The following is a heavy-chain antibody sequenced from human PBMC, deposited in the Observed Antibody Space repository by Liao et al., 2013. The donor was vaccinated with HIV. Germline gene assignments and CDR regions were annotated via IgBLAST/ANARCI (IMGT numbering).Heavy chain of an antibody. V-gene: IGHV4-34*01. D-gene: IGHD3-22*01. J-gene: IGHJ2*01. CDR3: ARGLYYYDTYFRYFDL. CDR1: GGSFSGSY. Sequence: QVQLQQWGAGLLKPSETLSLTCAVYGGSFSGSYWSWIRQPPREGTWSGLGSINHSGITNYNPSLTSRVTISVDTSKNQFSLKLSSVTAADTAVYYCARGLYYYDTYFRYFDLWGRGTLVTVSS. CDR2: INHSGIT.